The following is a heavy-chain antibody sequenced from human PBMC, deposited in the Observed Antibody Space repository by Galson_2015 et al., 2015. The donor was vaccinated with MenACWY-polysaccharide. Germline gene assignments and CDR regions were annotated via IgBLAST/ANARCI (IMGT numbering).Heavy chain of an antibody. CDR2: IDPNSGGR. V-gene: IGHV1-2*02. Sequence: SVKVSCKAPGYSFTDYYMHWVRQAPGQGFEWMGWIDPNSGGRNYAQKFQDRVIMTRDTSINTAYMELNRLRSDDTAVYYCARSSSATLHWGQGTLVTVSS. CDR1: GYSFTDYY. CDR3: ARSSSATLH. J-gene: IGHJ1*01. D-gene: IGHD2-2*01.